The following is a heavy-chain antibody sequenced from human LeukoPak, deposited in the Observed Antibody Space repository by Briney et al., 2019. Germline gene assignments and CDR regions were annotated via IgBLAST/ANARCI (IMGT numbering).Heavy chain of an antibody. CDR1: GYTFTSYY. Sequence: SVKVSCKASGYTFTSYYMHWVRQAPGQGLEWMGGIIPIFGTANYAQKFQGRVTITTDESTSTAYMELSSLRSEDTAVYYCARNAPPFDYWGQGTLVTVSS. V-gene: IGHV1-69*05. CDR3: ARNAPPFDY. CDR2: IIPIFGTA. D-gene: IGHD2-8*01. J-gene: IGHJ4*02.